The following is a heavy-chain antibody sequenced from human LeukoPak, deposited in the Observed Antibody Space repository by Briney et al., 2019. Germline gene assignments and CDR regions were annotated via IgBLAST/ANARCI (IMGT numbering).Heavy chain of an antibody. CDR1: GYTFTNYG. CDR2: ISTYNGKT. V-gene: IGHV1-18*01. CDR3: ARYYGSGTYGFDY. D-gene: IGHD3-10*01. J-gene: IGHJ4*02. Sequence: ASVKVSCKASGYTFTNYGLSWVRQAPGQGLEWMGWISTYNGKTDYAQKLQGRVTMTTDTSTSTAYMELRSLRSDDTAVYYCARYYGSGTYGFDYWGQGTLVTVSS.